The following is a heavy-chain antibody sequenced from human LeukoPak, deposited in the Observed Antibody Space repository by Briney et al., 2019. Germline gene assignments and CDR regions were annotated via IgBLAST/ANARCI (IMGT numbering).Heavy chain of an antibody. CDR3: AKDQGLRYFDWLSNYFDY. V-gene: IGHV3-23*01. D-gene: IGHD3-9*01. CDR2: ISGSGGST. Sequence: SGGSLRLSCAASGFTFSSYAMSWVRQAPGKELEWVSAISGSGGSTYYADSVKGRFTISRDNSKNTLYLQMNSLRAEDTAVYYCAKDQGLRYFDWLSNYFDYWGQGTLVTVSS. CDR1: GFTFSSYA. J-gene: IGHJ4*02.